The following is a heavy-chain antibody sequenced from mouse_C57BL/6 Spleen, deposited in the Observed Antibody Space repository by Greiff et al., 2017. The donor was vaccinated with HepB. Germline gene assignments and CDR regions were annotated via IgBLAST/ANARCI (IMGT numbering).Heavy chain of an antibody. CDR2: INPYNGDT. V-gene: IGHV1-20*01. D-gene: IGHD2-12*01. J-gene: IGHJ3*01. Sequence: VHVKQSGPELVKPGDSVKISCKASGYSFTGYFMNWVMQSHGKSLEWIGRINPYNGDTFYNQKFKGKATLTVDKSSSTAHMELRSLTSEDSAVYYCASPSPYDWVFAYWGQGTLVTVSA. CDR1: GYSFTGYF. CDR3: ASPSPYDWVFAY.